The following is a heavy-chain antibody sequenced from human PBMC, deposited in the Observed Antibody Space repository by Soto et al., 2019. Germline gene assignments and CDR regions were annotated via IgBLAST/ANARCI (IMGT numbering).Heavy chain of an antibody. CDR3: ARASSSWYYYYGMDV. J-gene: IGHJ6*02. CDR1: GGSFSGYY. V-gene: IGHV4-34*01. D-gene: IGHD6-13*01. Sequence: PSETLSLTCADYGGSFSGYYWSWIRQPPGKGLEWIGEINHSGSTNYNPSLKSRVTISVDTSKNQFSLKLSSVTAADTAVYYCARASSSWYYYYGMDVWGQGTTVTVS. CDR2: INHSGST.